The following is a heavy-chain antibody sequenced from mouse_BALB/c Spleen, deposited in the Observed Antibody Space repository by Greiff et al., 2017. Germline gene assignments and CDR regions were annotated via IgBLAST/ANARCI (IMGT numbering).Heavy chain of an antibody. V-gene: IGHV5-6-3*01. D-gene: IGHD2-4*01. Sequence: EVHLVESGGGLVQPGGSLKLSCAASGFTFSSYGMSWVRQTPDKRLELVATINSNGGSTYYPDSVKGRFTISRDNAKNTLYLQMSSLKSEDTAMYYCARDRIYYDYGRGVYFDYWGQGTTLTVSS. CDR3: ARDRIYYDYGRGVYFDY. CDR1: GFTFSSYG. CDR2: INSNGGST. J-gene: IGHJ2*01.